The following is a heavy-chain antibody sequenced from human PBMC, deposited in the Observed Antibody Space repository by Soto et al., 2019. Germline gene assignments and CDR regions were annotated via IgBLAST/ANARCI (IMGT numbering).Heavy chain of an antibody. V-gene: IGHV4-34*01. D-gene: IGHD3-22*01. CDR3: ARHLGRYYYDSSGYRYYYYYYGMDV. CDR2: INHSGST. Sequence: SETLSLTCAVYGGSFSGYYWSWIRQPPGKGLEWIGEINHSGSTNYNPSLKSRVTISVDTSKNQFSLKLSSVTAADTAVYYCARHLGRYYYDSSGYRYYYYYYGMDVWGQGTTVTVSS. J-gene: IGHJ6*02. CDR1: GGSFSGYY.